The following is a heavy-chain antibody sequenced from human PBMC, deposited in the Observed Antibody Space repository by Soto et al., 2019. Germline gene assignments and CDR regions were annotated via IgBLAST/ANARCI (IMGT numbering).Heavy chain of an antibody. V-gene: IGHV4-39*01. Sequence: PSETLSLTCTVSGGSISSSSYYWGWIRQPPGKGLEWIGSIYYSGSTYYNTSLKSRVTISVDTSKNQFSLKLSSVTAADTAVYYCAKGIAARVSEYYMDVWGKGTTVTSP. J-gene: IGHJ6*03. D-gene: IGHD6-6*01. CDR2: IYYSGST. CDR3: AKGIAARVSEYYMDV. CDR1: GGSISSSSYY.